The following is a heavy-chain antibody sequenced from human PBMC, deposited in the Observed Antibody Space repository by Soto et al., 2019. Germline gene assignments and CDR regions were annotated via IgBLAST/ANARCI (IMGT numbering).Heavy chain of an antibody. Sequence: GGSLRLSCAASGFTFSTAWMSWVRQAPGKGLEWVGRIKSKTDGGTTDYAAPVKGRFTISRDDSKNTLYLQRNSLKTEDTAVYYCTTDYYDSSGYAFDIWGQGKMGTVSS. J-gene: IGHJ3*02. CDR1: GFTFSTAW. CDR2: IKSKTDGGTT. CDR3: TTDYYDSSGYAFDI. D-gene: IGHD3-22*01. V-gene: IGHV3-15*01.